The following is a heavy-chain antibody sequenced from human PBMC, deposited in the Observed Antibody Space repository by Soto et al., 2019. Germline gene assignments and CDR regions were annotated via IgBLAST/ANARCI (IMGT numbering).Heavy chain of an antibody. V-gene: IGHV1-18*01. J-gene: IGHJ3*02. CDR1: RYGFTSKA. Sequence: SAKVSWRASRYGFTSKARSWVRQAPGQGLEWMGWISAYNGNTNYAQKLQGRVTMTTDTSTSTAYMELSSLRSEDTAVYYCPRAAAGRVLSKDAFDIWGQGTMVTVSS. CDR3: PRAAAGRVLSKDAFDI. CDR2: ISAYNGNT. D-gene: IGHD6-13*01.